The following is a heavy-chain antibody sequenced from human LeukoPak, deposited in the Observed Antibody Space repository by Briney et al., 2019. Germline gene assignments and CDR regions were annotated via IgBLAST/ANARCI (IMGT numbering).Heavy chain of an antibody. D-gene: IGHD5-18*01. CDR1: GVSFSGYY. Sequence: SETLSLTCAVYGVSFSGYYWSGIRQTPGKGLEWIGEINHSGSTNYNPSLKSRVTISGDTSKNQFSLKLSSVTAADTAVYFCARVGYSYVINDWSRTGLGAYPTKYYYHMDVWGKGTTVTVSS. CDR2: INHSGST. V-gene: IGHV4-34*01. CDR3: ARVGYSYVINDWSRTGLGAYPTKYYYHMDV. J-gene: IGHJ6*03.